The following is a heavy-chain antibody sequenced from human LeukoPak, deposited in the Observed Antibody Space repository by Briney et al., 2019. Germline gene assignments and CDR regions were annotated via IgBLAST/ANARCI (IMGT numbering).Heavy chain of an antibody. CDR1: GYTFTSYD. J-gene: IGHJ6*03. CDR3: ATDPRTTVFGTFRYYYMDV. D-gene: IGHD3-3*01. CDR2: MNPNSGNT. V-gene: IGHV1-8*01. Sequence: ASVKVSCKASGYTFTSYDINWVRQATGQGLEWMGWMNPNSGNTGYAQKFQGRVTMTRDTSIHTAYMELSRLTSDDTAVYYCATDPRTTVFGTFRYYYMDVWGEGTTVAVSS.